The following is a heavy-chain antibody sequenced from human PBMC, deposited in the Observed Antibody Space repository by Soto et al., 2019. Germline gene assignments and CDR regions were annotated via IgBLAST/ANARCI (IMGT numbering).Heavy chain of an antibody. CDR2: INHSGST. V-gene: IGHV4-34*01. J-gene: IGHJ6*03. CDR3: ARVRKGYRYSSSWSYYYYMDV. Sequence: SETLSLTCAVYGGSFSGYYWSWIRQPPGKGLEWIGEINHSGSTNYNPSLKSRVTISVDTSKNQFSLKLSSVTAADTAVYYCARVRKGYRYSSSWSYYYYMDVWGKGTTVTVSS. D-gene: IGHD6-13*01. CDR1: GGSFSGYY.